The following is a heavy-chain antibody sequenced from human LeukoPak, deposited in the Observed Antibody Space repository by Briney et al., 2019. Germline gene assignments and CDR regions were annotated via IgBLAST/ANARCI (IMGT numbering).Heavy chain of an antibody. CDR2: INPSGGST. J-gene: IGHJ5*02. Sequence: ASVKVSCKASGYTFTIYYMHWVRQAPGQGLEWMGIINPSGGSTSYAQKFQGRVTMTRDTSTSTVYMELSSLRSEDTAVYYCARDPGDYDSSGYYPNWFDPWGQGTLVTVSS. CDR1: GYTFTIYY. V-gene: IGHV1-46*01. D-gene: IGHD3-22*01. CDR3: ARDPGDYDSSGYYPNWFDP.